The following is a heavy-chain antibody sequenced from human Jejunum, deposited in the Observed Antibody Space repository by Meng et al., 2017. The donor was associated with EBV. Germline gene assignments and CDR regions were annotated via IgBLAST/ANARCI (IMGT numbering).Heavy chain of an antibody. J-gene: IGHJ5*02. CDR3: TGDSGHPGRDWFDP. D-gene: IGHD5-12*01. CDR1: GFTLNNAW. CDR2: LKSKIHGGTT. Sequence: VQLVDSGGCLVKPGGSLRLSCAVSGFTLNNAWMSWVRLAPGKGLEWVGRLKSKIHGGTTDYAAPVKGRFTISGDDSKNTLYLQMDSLKTEDTAVYYCTGDSGHPGRDWFDPWGLGTLVTVSS. V-gene: IGHV3-15*01.